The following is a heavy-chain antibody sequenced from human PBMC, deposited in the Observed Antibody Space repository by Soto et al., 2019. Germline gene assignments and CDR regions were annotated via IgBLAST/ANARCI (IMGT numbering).Heavy chain of an antibody. CDR3: AREVIAARPRLGFDY. D-gene: IGHD6-6*01. J-gene: IGHJ4*02. V-gene: IGHV3-74*01. CDR1: GFTFSSYW. Sequence: EVQLVESGGGLVQPGGSLRLSCAASGFTFSSYWMHWVRQAPGKGLVWVSRINSDGSSTSYADSVKGRFTISRDNAKNTLYLQMNSLRAEDTVVYYCAREVIAARPRLGFDYWGQGTLVTVSS. CDR2: INSDGSST.